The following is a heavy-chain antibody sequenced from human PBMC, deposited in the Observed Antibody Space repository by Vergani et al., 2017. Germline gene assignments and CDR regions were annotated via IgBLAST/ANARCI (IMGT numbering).Heavy chain of an antibody. Sequence: EVQLLESGGGLVQPGGSLRLSCAASGFTFSSYAMSWVRQAPGKGLEWVSYISSSGSTIYYADSVKGRFTISRDNAKNSLYLQMNSLRAEDTAVYYCARGGYCSSTSCYIYYYYGMDVWGQGTTVTVSS. J-gene: IGHJ6*02. CDR1: GFTFSSYA. V-gene: IGHV3-48*03. CDR3: ARGGYCSSTSCYIYYYYGMDV. D-gene: IGHD2-2*02. CDR2: ISSSGSTI.